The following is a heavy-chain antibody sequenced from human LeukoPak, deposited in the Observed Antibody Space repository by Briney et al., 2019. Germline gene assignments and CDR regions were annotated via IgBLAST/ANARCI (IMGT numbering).Heavy chain of an antibody. CDR1: GGSVSSSTYY. D-gene: IGHD7-27*01. CDR3: ASLGTLRS. V-gene: IGHV4-39*01. J-gene: IGHJ5*02. Sequence: PSETLSLTCTVSGGSVSSSTYYWGWIRQPPGKGLEWIGSISYSGTNYNNPSLKSRVSISIDTPKNQFSVKLTSVSAADTAMYYCASLGTLRSWGQGTLVTVSS. CDR2: ISYSGTN.